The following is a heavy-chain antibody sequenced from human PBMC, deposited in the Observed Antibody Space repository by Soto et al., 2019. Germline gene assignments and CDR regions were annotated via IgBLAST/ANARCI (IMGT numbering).Heavy chain of an antibody. J-gene: IGHJ5*02. CDR2: TYFRSKWYN. CDR1: GDSVSSNTAS. V-gene: IGHV6-1*01. D-gene: IGHD5-12*01. CDR3: AKGDNLGPKTGYAFDP. Sequence: SQTLSLTGAICGDSVSSNTASWNWIRQSPSRGLEWLGRTYFRSKWYNDYAVSVKSRIIINPDTSNNQFSLQLNSVTPEDTAVYFCAKGDNLGPKTGYAFDPWGQGIMVTVSS.